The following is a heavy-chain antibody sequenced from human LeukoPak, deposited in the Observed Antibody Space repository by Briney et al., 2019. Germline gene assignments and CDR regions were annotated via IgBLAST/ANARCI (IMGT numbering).Heavy chain of an antibody. CDR1: GGSISSYY. CDR3: ARVVFGGYFGY. CDR2: IHTSGST. V-gene: IGHV4-4*07. Sequence: PSETLSLTCTVSGGSISSYYWTWIRQPAGKGLEWIGHIHTSGSTNYNPSLMSRVTMSVDTSKNQFSLKLGSVTAADTAVYYCARVVFGGYFGYWGQGTLVTVSS. J-gene: IGHJ4*02. D-gene: IGHD3-22*01.